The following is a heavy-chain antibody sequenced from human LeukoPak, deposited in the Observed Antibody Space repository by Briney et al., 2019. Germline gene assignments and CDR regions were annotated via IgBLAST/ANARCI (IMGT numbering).Heavy chain of an antibody. CDR2: IYPGDSDT. CDR1: GYSFTSYW. CDR3: ARRPPTYYYDLDY. J-gene: IGHJ4*02. D-gene: IGHD3-22*01. Sequence: GGSLKISCKGSGYSFTSYWIGWVRQMPGKGLEWMGIIYPGDSDTRYSPSFQGQVTISADKSISTAYLQWSSLKASDTAMYYCARRPPTYYYDLDYWGQGTLDTVSS. V-gene: IGHV5-51*01.